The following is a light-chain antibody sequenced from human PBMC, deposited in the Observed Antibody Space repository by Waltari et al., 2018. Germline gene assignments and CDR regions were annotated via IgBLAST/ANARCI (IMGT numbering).Light chain of an antibody. CDR3: QQRSGWPPT. CDR1: QSIDNF. V-gene: IGKV3-11*01. Sequence: EIVLTQSPATLSLSPGERATLYCRASQSIDNFLAWYQQKPGQAPRLLIYGSSNRATDIPARFSGSGSGTDFTLTISSLEPEDFAVYYCQQRSGWPPTFGGGTKVDI. CDR2: GSS. J-gene: IGKJ4*01.